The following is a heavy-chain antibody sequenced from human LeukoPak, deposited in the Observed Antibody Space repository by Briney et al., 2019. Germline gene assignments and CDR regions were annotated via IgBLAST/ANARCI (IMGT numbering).Heavy chain of an antibody. CDR1: GYTFTGYY. Sequence: ASVKVSCKASGYTFTGYYMHWVRQAPGQGLEWMGWINPYNGATHFAQEFQDRVTMTRDTSISTAYMELSRLRSDDTAVYYCARAVYSSSWIKIDYWGQGTLVTVSS. J-gene: IGHJ4*02. D-gene: IGHD6-13*01. V-gene: IGHV1-2*02. CDR3: ARAVYSSSWIKIDY. CDR2: INPYNGAT.